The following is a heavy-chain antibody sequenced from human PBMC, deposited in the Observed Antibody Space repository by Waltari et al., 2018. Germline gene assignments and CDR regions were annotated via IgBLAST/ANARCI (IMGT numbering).Heavy chain of an antibody. D-gene: IGHD3-22*01. CDR1: GFTFSSYA. V-gene: IGHV3-30-3*01. CDR2: RSYDGSNK. CDR3: ARGIVVVIPRRLDP. J-gene: IGHJ5*02. Sequence: QVQLVESGGGVVQPGRSLRLSCAASGFTFSSYAMHWVRQAPGKGREWGAVRSYDGSNKYYADSVKGRFTISRDNSKNTLYLQMNSLRAEDTAVYYCARGIVVVIPRRLDPWGQGTLVTVSS.